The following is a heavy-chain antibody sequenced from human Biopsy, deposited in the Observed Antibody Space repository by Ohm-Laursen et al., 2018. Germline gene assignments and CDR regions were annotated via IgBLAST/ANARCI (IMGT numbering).Heavy chain of an antibody. CDR1: GGSISNNNYY. CDR3: ARDYDTSGYYYVS. Sequence: SQTLSLTCTVSGGSISNNNYYWGWIRQPPGKGLEGIGSIFYRGSTHYKPSLKSRVKISEYTSKTQFSLKLNSVTAADTAVYYCARDYDTSGYYYVSWGQGTLVTVSS. CDR2: IFYRGST. J-gene: IGHJ5*02. V-gene: IGHV4-39*01. D-gene: IGHD3-22*01.